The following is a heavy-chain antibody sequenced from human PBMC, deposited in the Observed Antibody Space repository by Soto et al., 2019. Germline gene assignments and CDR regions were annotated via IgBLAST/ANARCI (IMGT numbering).Heavy chain of an antibody. J-gene: IGHJ4*02. CDR2: IFWDDDK. CDR3: ASSSGYRIFDC. V-gene: IGHV2-5*02. D-gene: IGHD3-22*01. CDR1: GFSLTTSGVG. Sequence: QITLKESGPTLVKPTQTLTLTCTFSGFSLTTSGVGVGWIRQPPGKALDWLALIFWDDDKRYSPSLKSRLTITKDTSKNPVVLTITNMDTVDTATYYCASSSGYRIFDCWGQGTLVSGSS.